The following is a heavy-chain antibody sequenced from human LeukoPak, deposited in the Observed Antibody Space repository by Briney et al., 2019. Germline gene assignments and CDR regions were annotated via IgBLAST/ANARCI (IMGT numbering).Heavy chain of an antibody. CDR1: GFTFSDYY. V-gene: IGHV3-11*06. J-gene: IGHJ4*02. CDR2: ISGSSIYT. Sequence: GGSLRLSCAVSGFTFSDYYMSWIRQVPGKGLEWISYISGSSIYTDYADSVKGRFTISRGNAKNSLYLQMNSLRVEDTAVYYCAGDTDKFDYWGQGTLVTVSS. D-gene: IGHD3-9*01. CDR3: AGDTDKFDY.